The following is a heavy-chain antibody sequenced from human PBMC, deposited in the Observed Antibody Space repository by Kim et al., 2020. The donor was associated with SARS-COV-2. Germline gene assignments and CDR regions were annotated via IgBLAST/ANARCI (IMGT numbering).Heavy chain of an antibody. J-gene: IGHJ5*02. CDR3: ARVPLYGDYVDNWFDP. V-gene: IGHV1-3*01. CDR1: GYTFTSYA. Sequence: ASVKVSCKASGYTFTSYAMHWVRQAPGQRLEWMGWINAGNGNTKYSQKFQGRVTITRDTSASTAYMELSSLRSEDTAVYYCARVPLYGDYVDNWFDPWGQGTLVTVSS. CDR2: INAGNGNT. D-gene: IGHD4-17*01.